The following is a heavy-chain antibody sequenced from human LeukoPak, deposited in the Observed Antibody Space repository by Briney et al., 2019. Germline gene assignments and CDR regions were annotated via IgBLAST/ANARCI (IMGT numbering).Heavy chain of an antibody. J-gene: IGHJ6*03. CDR3: ANLTGQLSKHRYYYYYYYMDV. CDR1: GGSISSGGYY. Sequence: ASETLSLTCTVSGGSISSGGYYWSWIRQPPGKGLEWIGYIYHSGSTYYNPSLKSRVTISVDRSKNQFSLKLSSVTAADTAVYYCANLTGQLSKHRYYYYYYYMDVWGKGTTVTVSS. V-gene: IGHV4-30-2*01. CDR2: IYHSGST. D-gene: IGHD6-6*01.